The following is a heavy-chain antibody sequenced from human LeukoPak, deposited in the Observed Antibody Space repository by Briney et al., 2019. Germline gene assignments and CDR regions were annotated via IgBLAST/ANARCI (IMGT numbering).Heavy chain of an antibody. CDR3: ARVPGPAALYYYGMDV. V-gene: IGHV4-4*07. CDR1: GGSISSYY. J-gene: IGHJ6*02. D-gene: IGHD2-2*01. CDR2: IYTSGST. Sequence: SETLSLTCTVSGGSISSYYWSWIRQPAGKGLEWIGRIYTSGSTNYNPSLKSRVTMSVDTSKNQFSLKLSSVTAADTAVYYCARVPGPAALYYYGMDVWGQGTTVTVSS.